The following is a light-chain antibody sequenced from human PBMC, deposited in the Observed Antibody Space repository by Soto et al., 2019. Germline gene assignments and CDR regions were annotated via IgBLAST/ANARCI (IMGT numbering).Light chain of an antibody. CDR2: EVS. V-gene: IGLV2-14*01. J-gene: IGLJ1*01. Sequence: QSALTQPASVSGSPGQSITISCTGTNSDVGAYRSVFWYQQHPGKAPKLMIYEVSHRPSGISDRFSGSKSGNTASLTISGLQAEDEADYYCTSYTSTSHYVFGTGTKVTVL. CDR3: TSYTSTSHYV. CDR1: NSDVGAYRS.